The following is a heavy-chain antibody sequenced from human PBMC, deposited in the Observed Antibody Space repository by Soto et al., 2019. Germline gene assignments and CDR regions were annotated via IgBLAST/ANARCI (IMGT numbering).Heavy chain of an antibody. D-gene: IGHD3-22*01. CDR3: AKDRIGRSGYRPGYYGMDV. CDR2: ISGSGGST. CDR1: GFTFSSYA. Sequence: GGSLRLSCAASGFTFSSYAMSWVRQAPGKGLGWVSAISGSGGSTYYADSVKGRFTISRDNSKNTLYLQMNSLRAEDTAVYYCAKDRIGRSGYRPGYYGMDVWGQGTTVTVSS. V-gene: IGHV3-23*01. J-gene: IGHJ6*02.